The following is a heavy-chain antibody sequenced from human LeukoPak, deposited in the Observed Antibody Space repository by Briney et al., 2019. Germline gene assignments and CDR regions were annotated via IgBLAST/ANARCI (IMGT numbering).Heavy chain of an antibody. D-gene: IGHD2-2*01. CDR3: AKGVSIPAAFDY. V-gene: IGHV1-69-2*01. CDR2: VDPEDGET. CDR1: GYTFTDYY. J-gene: IGHJ4*02. Sequence: ASVKVSCKASGYTFTDYYMHWVQQAPGKGLEWMGRVDPEDGETIYAEKFQGRVTITADTSTDTAYMELSSLRSEDTAVYYCAKGVSIPAAFDYWGQGTLVTVSS.